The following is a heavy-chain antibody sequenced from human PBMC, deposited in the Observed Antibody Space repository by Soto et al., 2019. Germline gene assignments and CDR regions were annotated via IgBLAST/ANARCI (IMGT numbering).Heavy chain of an antibody. CDR2: MNSDGTFT. J-gene: IGHJ4*02. CDR1: GFTFISSW. CDR3: ARGTTVW. V-gene: IGHV3-74*01. D-gene: IGHD4-17*01. Sequence: GGSLRLSCVVSGFTFISSWMHWVRQGPGKGLEWVSRMNSDGTFTNYADSVKGRFTTSRDNAKNMLYLQMNSLRAEDTAVYYCARGTTVWWGQGTLVTVSS.